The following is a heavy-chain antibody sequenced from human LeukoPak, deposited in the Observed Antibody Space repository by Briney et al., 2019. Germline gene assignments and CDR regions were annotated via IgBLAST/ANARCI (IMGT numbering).Heavy chain of an antibody. V-gene: IGHV1-2*02. Sequence: GASVKVFCKASGYTFTGYYMHWVRQAPGQGLEWMGWINPNSGGTNYAQKFQGRVTMTRDTSISTAYMELSRLRSDDTAVYYCATDSFWSAPVYYMDVWGKGTTVTVSS. D-gene: IGHD3-3*01. CDR2: INPNSGGT. J-gene: IGHJ6*03. CDR3: ATDSFWSAPVYYMDV. CDR1: GYTFTGYY.